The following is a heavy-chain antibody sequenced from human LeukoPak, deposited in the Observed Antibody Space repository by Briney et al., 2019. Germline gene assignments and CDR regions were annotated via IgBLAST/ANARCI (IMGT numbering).Heavy chain of an antibody. CDR2: ITSSGSAR. J-gene: IGHJ4*02. V-gene: IGHV3-48*02. CDR3: ARAYSGYVLFDY. D-gene: IGHD5-12*01. Sequence: GGSLRLSCAASGFSFSGYSMNWVRQAPAKGLEWVSYITSSGSARYCADSVEGRFTISRDNAKNSLHLQMSSLRDEETAVYCCARAYSGYVLFDYWGQGTLVTVSS. CDR1: GFSFSGYS.